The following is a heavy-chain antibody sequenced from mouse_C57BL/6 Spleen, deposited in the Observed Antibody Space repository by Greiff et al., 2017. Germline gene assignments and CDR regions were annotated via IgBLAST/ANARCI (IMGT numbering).Heavy chain of an antibody. CDR2: ISYDGSN. CDR3: ARDWDGAFAY. D-gene: IGHD4-1*01. J-gene: IGHJ3*01. Sequence: EVQLQESGPGLVKPSQSLSLTCSVTGYSITSGYYWNWIRQFPGNKLEWMGYISYDGSNNYNPSLKNRISITRDTSKNQFFLKLNSVTTEDTATYYCARDWDGAFAYWGQGTLVTVSA. CDR1: GYSITSGYY. V-gene: IGHV3-6*01.